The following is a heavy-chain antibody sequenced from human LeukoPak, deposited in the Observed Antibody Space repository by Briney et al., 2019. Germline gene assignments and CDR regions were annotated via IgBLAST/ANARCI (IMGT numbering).Heavy chain of an antibody. Sequence: GGSLRLPCAASGFTFSSYAMNWVRQAPGKGLEWVSSISGSVDTTYYADSVKGRFTISRDNSKNTLYLQMNSLRAEDSAVYYCARGLFWGTYRSFDYWGQGTLVTVSS. V-gene: IGHV3-23*01. CDR3: ARGLFWGTYRSFDY. CDR2: ISGSVDTT. J-gene: IGHJ4*02. CDR1: GFTFSSYA. D-gene: IGHD3-16*02.